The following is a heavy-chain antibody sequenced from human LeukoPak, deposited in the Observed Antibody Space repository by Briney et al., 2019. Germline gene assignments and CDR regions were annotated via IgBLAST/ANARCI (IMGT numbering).Heavy chain of an antibody. CDR2: ISSSSSYI. J-gene: IGHJ4*02. D-gene: IGHD4-23*01. CDR1: GFTFSSYS. V-gene: IGHV3-21*01. CDR3: ARDGSTTVVHDY. Sequence: PGGSLRLSCAASGFTFSSYSMNWVRQAPGKGLEWVSSISSSSSYIYYADSVKGRFTISRDNAKNSLYLQMNSLRAEDTAVYYCARDGSTTVVHDYWGQGTLVTVSS.